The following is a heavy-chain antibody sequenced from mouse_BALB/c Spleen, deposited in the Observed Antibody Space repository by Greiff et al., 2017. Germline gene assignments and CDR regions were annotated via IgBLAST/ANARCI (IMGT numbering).Heavy chain of an antibody. CDR2: IWSGGST. V-gene: IGHV2-2*02. CDR1: GFSLTSYG. D-gene: IGHD2-14*01. CDR3: ARNSAYYRYEHAMDY. J-gene: IGHJ4*01. Sequence: VHLVESGPGLVQPSQSLSITCTVSGFSLTSYGVHWVRQSPGKGLEWLGVIWSGGSTDYNAAFISRLSISKDNSKSQVFFKMNSLQANDTAIYYCARNSAYYRYEHAMDYWGQGTSVTVSS.